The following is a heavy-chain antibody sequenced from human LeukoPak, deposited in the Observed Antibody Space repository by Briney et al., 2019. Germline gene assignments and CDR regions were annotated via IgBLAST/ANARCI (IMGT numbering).Heavy chain of an antibody. V-gene: IGHV3-53*01. CDR1: GFTVITND. D-gene: IGHD1-14*01. CDR3: ARGVEPLAADTLAY. J-gene: IGHJ4*02. Sequence: GGSLRLSCAASGFTVITNDMTWVRQAPGKGLEWVSVLYSDGNTKYADSVQGRFTISRDNPKNTLYLEMNSLSPDDTAVYYCARGVEPLAADTLAYWGQGTLVTVSS. CDR2: LYSDGNT.